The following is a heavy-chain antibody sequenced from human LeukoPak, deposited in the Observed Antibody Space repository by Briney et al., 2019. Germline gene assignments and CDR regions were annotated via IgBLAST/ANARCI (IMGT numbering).Heavy chain of an antibody. CDR1: GYSVSSGYY. V-gene: IGHV4-38-2*02. CDR2: IYYSGST. D-gene: IGHD2-15*01. Sequence: SETLSLTCTVSGYSVSSGYYGAWIRQPPGKGLEWIGSIYYSGSTYYNPSLKSRVTISVDTSKNQFSLKLSSVTAADTAVYYCASGRGAATPSPFDYWGQGTLVTVSS. J-gene: IGHJ4*02. CDR3: ASGRGAATPSPFDY.